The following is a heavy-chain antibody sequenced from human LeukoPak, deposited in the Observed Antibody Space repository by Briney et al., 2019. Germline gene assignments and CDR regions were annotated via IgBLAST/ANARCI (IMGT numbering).Heavy chain of an antibody. V-gene: IGHV3-21*04. Sequence: GGSLRLSCAASGFTFSTYAMNWVRQAPGEGLKWVSCITGDSAYIYYADSVKGRFTLSRDNAKNSLFLQMNSLRAEDTALYYCAKTGTYSSSSGYIDSWGQGTLVTVSS. CDR2: ITGDSAYI. J-gene: IGHJ4*02. D-gene: IGHD6-6*01. CDR3: AKTGTYSSSSGYIDS. CDR1: GFTFSTYA.